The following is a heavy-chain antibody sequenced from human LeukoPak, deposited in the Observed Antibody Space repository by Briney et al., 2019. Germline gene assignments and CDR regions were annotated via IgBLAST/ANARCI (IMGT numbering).Heavy chain of an antibody. CDR3: ARGTWYSSGWYGGAFDI. CDR2: IIPIFGTA. V-gene: IGHV1-69*01. Sequence: ASVKVSCKASGGTFSSYAISWVRQAPGQGLEWMGGIIPIFGTANYALKFQGRATITADESTSTAYMELSSLRSEDTAVYHCARGTWYSSGWYGGAFDIWGQGTMVTVSS. CDR1: GGTFSSYA. J-gene: IGHJ3*02. D-gene: IGHD6-19*01.